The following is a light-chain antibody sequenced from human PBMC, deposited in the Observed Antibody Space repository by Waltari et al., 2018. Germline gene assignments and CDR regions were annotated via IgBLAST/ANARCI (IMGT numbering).Light chain of an antibody. Sequence: YQQTPGKVPQLLMYDVSDRRSGVSSRCSGSKSGDTASLTISGRQADDEADYYGNSYTGSSSWVFGGGTKLTVL. CDR3: NSYTGSSSWV. V-gene: IGLV2-14*04. J-gene: IGLJ3*02. CDR2: DVS.